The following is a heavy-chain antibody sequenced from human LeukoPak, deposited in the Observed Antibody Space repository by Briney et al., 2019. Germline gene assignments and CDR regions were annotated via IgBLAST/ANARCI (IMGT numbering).Heavy chain of an antibody. CDR2: IKQDGNEK. V-gene: IGHV3-7*01. J-gene: IGHJ6*03. Sequence: PGGPLRLSCAASGFTFSSYWMSWVRQAPGKGLEWVANIKQDGNEKYYVDSVKGRFTISRDNAKNSLYLQMNRLRAEDTAVYYCARDSGSSWLYYYMDVWGKGTTITVSS. CDR1: GFTFSSYW. CDR3: ARDSGSSWLYYYMDV. D-gene: IGHD6-6*01.